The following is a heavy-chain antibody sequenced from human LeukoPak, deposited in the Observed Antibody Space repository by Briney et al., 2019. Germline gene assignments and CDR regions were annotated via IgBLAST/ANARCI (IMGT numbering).Heavy chain of an antibody. D-gene: IGHD4-17*01. CDR1: GYTFTSYG. CDR3: ARDSDYGRLMDY. J-gene: IGHJ4*02. V-gene: IGHV1-18*01. Sequence: ASVKVSCKASGYTFTSYGISWVRQAPGQGLEWMGWISGYNGNTNYAQKFQCRVTMTTDTATSTAYMELRSLRSDDTAVYYCARDSDYGRLMDYWGQGTLVTVSS. CDR2: ISGYNGNT.